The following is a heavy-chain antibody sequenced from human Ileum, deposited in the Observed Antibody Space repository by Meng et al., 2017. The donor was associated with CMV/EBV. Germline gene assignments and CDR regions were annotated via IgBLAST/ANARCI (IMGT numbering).Heavy chain of an antibody. CDR1: GDSFSSCD. J-gene: IGHJ4*02. V-gene: IGHV4-4*07. D-gene: IGHD3-10*02. Sequence: RHVSGQRLVHPSETLSRNCTVFGDSFSSCDSKSTGQLAGKGREFIGSGYSNCNTCYNPPLTSRVSMSIDPSKIQLCLDLTSGTAADSSVNACSGDDARRVHDDFWGQGTLVTVSS. CDR3: SGDDARRVHDDF. CDR2: GYSNCNT.